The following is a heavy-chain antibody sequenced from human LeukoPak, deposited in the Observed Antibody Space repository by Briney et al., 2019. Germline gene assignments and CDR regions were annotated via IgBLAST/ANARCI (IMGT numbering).Heavy chain of an antibody. J-gene: IGHJ6*03. CDR1: GGSFSNYY. CDR3: ARRWNYGRNYYIDV. Sequence: SETLSLTCAVYGGSFSNYYWSWLRQTPGKGMEWIGEINDNGRINYNPSLMSRVTVSVDTSKNQFSLRLTSVTATDTAVYYCARRWNYGRNYYIDVWGKGATVSVSS. D-gene: IGHD1-7*01. V-gene: IGHV4-34*01. CDR2: INDNGRI.